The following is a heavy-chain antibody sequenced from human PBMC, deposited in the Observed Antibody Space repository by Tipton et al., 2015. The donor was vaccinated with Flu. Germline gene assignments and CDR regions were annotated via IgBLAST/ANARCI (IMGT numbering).Heavy chain of an antibody. D-gene: IGHD4-11*01. CDR3: ARRDYSNYVSDPKNWFDP. V-gene: IGHV4-61*02. Sequence: TLSLTCTVSGGSISSGNYYWTWVRQPAGKELEWIGRVYTSGSTNYNPSLESRLTISLDTSKNQFSLKLISVTAADTAVYYCARRDYSNYVSDPKNWFDPWGQGTQVIVSS. CDR1: GGSISSGNYY. CDR2: VYTSGST. J-gene: IGHJ5*02.